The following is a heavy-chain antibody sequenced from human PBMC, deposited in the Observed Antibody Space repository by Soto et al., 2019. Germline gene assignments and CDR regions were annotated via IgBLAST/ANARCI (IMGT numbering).Heavy chain of an antibody. V-gene: IGHV3-23*01. CDR2: ISGSGGST. CDR3: AKGRGYCSSTSCYVASDY. Sequence: EVQLLESGGGLVQPGGSLRLSCAASGFTFSSCAMSWVRQAPGKGLEWDGAISGSGGSTFYADPVKGRFSISRDNSKTTMYLQMNSLGAEDTAVYYCAKGRGYCSSTSCYVASDYWGLGTLVTVSS. J-gene: IGHJ4*02. CDR1: GFTFSSCA. D-gene: IGHD2-2*01.